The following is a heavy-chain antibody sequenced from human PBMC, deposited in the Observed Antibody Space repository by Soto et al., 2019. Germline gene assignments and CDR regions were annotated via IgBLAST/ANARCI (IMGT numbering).Heavy chain of an antibody. J-gene: IGHJ6*02. CDR2: ISYDGSNK. CDR1: GFTFSNYA. V-gene: IGHV3-30-3*01. D-gene: IGHD6-19*01. Sequence: QVQLVESGGGVVQPGRSLRLSCAASGFTFSNYAMHWVRQAPGKGLEWVAVISYDGSNKYYADSVKGRFTISRDNSKNTLYLHMNPLRAEDTAVYYCARATRRAESQWLAPYYYTMDVWGQGTTVTVSS. CDR3: ARATRRAESQWLAPYYYTMDV.